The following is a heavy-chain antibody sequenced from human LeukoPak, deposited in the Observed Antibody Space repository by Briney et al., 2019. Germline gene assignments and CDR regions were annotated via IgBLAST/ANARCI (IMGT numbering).Heavy chain of an antibody. D-gene: IGHD3-10*01. V-gene: IGHV1-18*01. CDR3: ARDLGYYGSGSYWDY. Sequence: APVKVSCKASGYTFTSYGISWVRQAPGQGLEWMGWISAYNGNTNYAQKLQGRVTMTTDTSTSTAYMELRSLRSDDTAVYYCARDLGYYGSGSYWDYWGQGTLVTVSS. J-gene: IGHJ4*02. CDR2: ISAYNGNT. CDR1: GYTFTSYG.